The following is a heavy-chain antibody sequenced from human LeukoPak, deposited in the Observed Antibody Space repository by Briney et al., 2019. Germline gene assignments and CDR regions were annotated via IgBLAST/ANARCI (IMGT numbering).Heavy chain of an antibody. CDR2: IYYSGST. J-gene: IGHJ4*02. D-gene: IGHD5-24*01. V-gene: IGHV4-31*03. CDR3: ARRVQVEMATIEDY. Sequence: PSQTLSLTCTVSGGSISSGGYYWSWIRQHPGKGLEWIGYIYYSGSTYYNPSLKSRVTISVDTSKNQFSLKLSSVTAADTAVYYCARRVQVEMATIEDYWGQGTLVTVSS. CDR1: GGSISSGGYY.